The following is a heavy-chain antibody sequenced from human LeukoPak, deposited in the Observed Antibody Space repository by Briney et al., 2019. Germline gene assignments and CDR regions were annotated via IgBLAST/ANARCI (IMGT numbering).Heavy chain of an antibody. CDR1: GFTFSSYA. Sequence: PGGSLRLSCAASGFTFSSYALHWVRLAPGKGLEWVAVISYDGSSNYYADSVKGRFTISRDNSQNTLYLQMNSLRAEDTAVYYCARDGVTTDDSPTFDYWGQGTLVTVSS. J-gene: IGHJ4*02. CDR3: ARDGVTTDDSPTFDY. D-gene: IGHD4-17*01. CDR2: ISYDGSSN. V-gene: IGHV3-30-3*01.